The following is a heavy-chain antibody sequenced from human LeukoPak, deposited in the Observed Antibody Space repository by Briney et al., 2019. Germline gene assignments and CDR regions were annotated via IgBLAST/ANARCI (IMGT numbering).Heavy chain of an antibody. CDR2: IKQDGSEK. CDR3: ARDLAYYRREMATMLRFGY. D-gene: IGHD5-24*01. J-gene: IGHJ4*02. CDR1: GFTFSSYW. Sequence: GGSLRLSCAASGFTFSSYWMSWVRQAPGKGLEWVANIKQDGSEKYYVDSVKGRFTISRDNAKNSLYLQMNSLRAEDTAVYYCARDLAYYRREMATMLRFGYWGQGTLVTVSS. V-gene: IGHV3-7*01.